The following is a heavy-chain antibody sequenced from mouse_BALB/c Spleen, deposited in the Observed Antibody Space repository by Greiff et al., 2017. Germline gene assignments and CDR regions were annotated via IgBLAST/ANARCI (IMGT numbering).Heavy chain of an antibody. CDR2: IYPGDGDT. V-gene: IGHV1-87*01. D-gene: IGHD2-4*01. Sequence: VQLQQSGAELARPGASVKLSCKASGYTFTSYWMQWVKQRPGQGLEWIGAIYPGDGDTRYTQKFKGKATLTADKSSSTAYMQLSSLASEDSAVYYCARCDYPYYFDYWGQGTTLTVSS. CDR1: GYTFTSYW. J-gene: IGHJ2*01. CDR3: ARCDYPYYFDY.